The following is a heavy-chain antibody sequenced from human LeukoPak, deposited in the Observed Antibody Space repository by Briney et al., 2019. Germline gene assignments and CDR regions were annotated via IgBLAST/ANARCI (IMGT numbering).Heavy chain of an antibody. V-gene: IGHV3-23*01. CDR1: GFTFSSYA. Sequence: GGSLRLSCAASGFTFSSYAMSWVRQAPGKGLEWVSGISGSGGSTYYADSVKGRFTISRDNSKNTLYLQMNSLRAEDTAVYYCAKKRVAVAGTHYFDYWGQGTLVTVSS. J-gene: IGHJ4*02. CDR2: ISGSGGST. D-gene: IGHD6-19*01. CDR3: AKKRVAVAGTHYFDY.